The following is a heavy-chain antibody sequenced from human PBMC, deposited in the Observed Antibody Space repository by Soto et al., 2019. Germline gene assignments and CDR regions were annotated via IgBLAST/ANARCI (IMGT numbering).Heavy chain of an antibody. CDR2: FFTGGST. J-gene: IGHJ4*02. Sequence: GGSLRLSCAAAGFNVSDNYTGWARQAPGKGLEWVSSFFTGGSTDYADSVKGRFTISRDDSKNTVYLQTNSLRAEDTAVYFCVRERRGLGIGFDHWGQGTLVTVSS. CDR3: VRERRGLGIGFDH. D-gene: IGHD6-19*01. CDR1: GFNVSDNY. V-gene: IGHV3-53*01.